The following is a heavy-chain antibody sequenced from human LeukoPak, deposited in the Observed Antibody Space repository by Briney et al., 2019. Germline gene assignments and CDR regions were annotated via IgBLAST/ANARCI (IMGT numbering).Heavy chain of an antibody. CDR1: GFTFSSYG. CDR2: ISYDGSNK. V-gene: IGHV3-30*18. D-gene: IGHD3-3*01. J-gene: IGHJ6*02. CDR3: AKHALQRITIFGVARKTPGYYYYGMDV. Sequence: PGGSLRLSCAASGFTFSSYGMHWVRQAPGKGLEWVAVISYDGSNKYYADSVKGRFTISRDNSKNTLYLQMNSLRAGDTAVYYCAKHALQRITIFGVARKTPGYYYYGMDVWGQGTTVTVSS.